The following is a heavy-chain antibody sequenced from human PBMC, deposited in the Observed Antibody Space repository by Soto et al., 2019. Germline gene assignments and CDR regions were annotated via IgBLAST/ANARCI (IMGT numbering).Heavy chain of an antibody. CDR1: GFTFSDYY. Sequence: GGSLRLSCAASGFTFSDYYMSWIRQAPGKGLEWVSYISSSGSTIYYADSVKGRFTISRDNAKNSLYLQMNSLRAEDTAVYYCATAVAVDTAMVFDYWGQGTLVTVSS. J-gene: IGHJ4*02. CDR3: ATAVAVDTAMVFDY. V-gene: IGHV3-11*01. D-gene: IGHD5-18*01. CDR2: ISSSGSTI.